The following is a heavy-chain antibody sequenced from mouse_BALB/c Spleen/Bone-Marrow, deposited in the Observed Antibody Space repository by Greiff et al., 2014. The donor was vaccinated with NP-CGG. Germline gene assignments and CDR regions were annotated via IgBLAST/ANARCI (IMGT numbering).Heavy chain of an antibody. CDR3: AREVDYAMDY. J-gene: IGHJ4*01. CDR1: GFTIKDTY. CDR2: IAPANGNT. V-gene: IGHV14-3*02. D-gene: IGHD1-1*01. Sequence: VQLQHPXAALVKPGASVKLSCTASGFTIKDTYIHLLTQRPAPGLEWIGRIAPANGNTKKDPKFQGKATITADTYYNTAYLQRSSLTSEETAVYYCAREVDYAMDYWGQGTSVTVSS.